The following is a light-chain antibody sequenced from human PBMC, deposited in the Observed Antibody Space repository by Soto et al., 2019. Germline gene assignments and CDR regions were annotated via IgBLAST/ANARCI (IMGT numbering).Light chain of an antibody. J-gene: IGKJ3*01. CDR1: QGIGNW. Sequence: DIEITQAPSSLSSSLIDIVTITCRASQGIGNWLAWYQQQPGQAPSLLIHAASSLPSGVPARFSGSGYGTDFTLTISSLEPEDFATYCCQQANSLLVTFGPGTKVDIK. CDR2: AAS. CDR3: QQANSLLVT. V-gene: IGKV1-12*01.